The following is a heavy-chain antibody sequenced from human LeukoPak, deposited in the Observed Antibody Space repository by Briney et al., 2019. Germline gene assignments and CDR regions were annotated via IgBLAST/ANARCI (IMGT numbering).Heavy chain of an antibody. Sequence: PGGSLRLSCAASQFTFSSYWMSWVRQAPGKGLEWVANIKQDGSEKYYVDSVKGRFTISRDNAKNSLYLQMNSLRAEDTAVYYCARHRVRRSKWFDPWGQGTLVTVSS. D-gene: IGHD2-21*01. CDR3: ARHRVRRSKWFDP. J-gene: IGHJ5*02. CDR2: IKQDGSEK. V-gene: IGHV3-7*01. CDR1: QFTFSSYW.